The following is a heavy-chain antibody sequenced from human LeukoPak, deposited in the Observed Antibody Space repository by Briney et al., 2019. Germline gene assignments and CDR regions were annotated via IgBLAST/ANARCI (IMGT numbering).Heavy chain of an antibody. CDR1: GYSLTDLS. CDR2: FDPEHREA. CDR3: AAGGIYSLLDY. V-gene: IGHV1-24*01. Sequence: GASVKVSCKVSGYSLTDLSMHWVRQAPGNGLEWMGGFDPEHREAIYAQKFQGRVSMTEDTSTDTAYMELSSLRSEDTAVYYCAAGGIYSLLDYWGQGTLVTVPS. D-gene: IGHD1-26*01. J-gene: IGHJ4*02.